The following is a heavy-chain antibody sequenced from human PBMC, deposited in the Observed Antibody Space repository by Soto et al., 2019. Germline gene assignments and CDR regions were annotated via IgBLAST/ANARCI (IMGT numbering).Heavy chain of an antibody. J-gene: IGHJ3*02. CDR3: ARPGGDFWSGYWEAFDI. D-gene: IGHD3-3*01. CDR2: IYYSGST. CDR1: GGSISSSSYY. Sequence: PSETLSLTCTVSGGSISSSSYYWGWIRQPPGKGLEWIGSIYYSGSTYYNPSLKSRVTISVDTSKNQFSLKLSSVTAADTAVYYCARPGGDFWSGYWEAFDIWGQGTMVTVSS. V-gene: IGHV4-39*01.